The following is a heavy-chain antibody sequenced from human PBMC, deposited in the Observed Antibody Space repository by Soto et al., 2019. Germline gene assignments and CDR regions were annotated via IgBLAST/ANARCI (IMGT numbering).Heavy chain of an antibody. Sequence: QVQLQESGPGLVKPSETLSLTCTVSGGSISGYYWSWIRQPPGKGLEWIGFIYYTGSTNYNPSLKSPVTIPRETSKNQFSLKLSSVTAADTAVYYCARDSCSGGSCYAPFDAFDIWGQGTMVSVSS. J-gene: IGHJ3*02. CDR1: GGSISGYY. D-gene: IGHD2-15*01. CDR2: IYYTGST. V-gene: IGHV4-59*01. CDR3: ARDSCSGGSCYAPFDAFDI.